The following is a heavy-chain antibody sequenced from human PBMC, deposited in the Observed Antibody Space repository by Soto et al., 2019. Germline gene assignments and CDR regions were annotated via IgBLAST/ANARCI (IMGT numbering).Heavy chain of an antibody. CDR2: ISYDGSNK. J-gene: IGHJ4*02. CDR1: GFTFSSYA. CDR3: ARDTPEYSYGYSLDY. V-gene: IGHV3-30-3*01. D-gene: IGHD5-18*01. Sequence: PGGSLRLSCAVSGFTFSSYAMHWVRQAPGKGLEWVAVISYDGSNKYYADSVKGRFTISRDNSKNTLYLQMNSLRAEDTAVYYCARDTPEYSYGYSLDYWGQGTLVTVSS.